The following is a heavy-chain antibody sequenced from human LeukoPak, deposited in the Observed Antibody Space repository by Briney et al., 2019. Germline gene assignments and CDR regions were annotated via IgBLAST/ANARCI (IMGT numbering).Heavy chain of an antibody. D-gene: IGHD5-18*01. J-gene: IGHJ6*03. CDR3: ARVQRGYSYNPLGYYYYYMDV. Sequence: GGSLRLSCAASGFTFSSYWMSWVRQAPGKGLEWVANIKQDGSEKYYVGSVKGRFTISRDNAKNSLYLQMNSLRAEDTAVYYCARVQRGYSYNPLGYYYYYMDVWGKGTTVTVSS. CDR2: IKQDGSEK. V-gene: IGHV3-7*01. CDR1: GFTFSSYW.